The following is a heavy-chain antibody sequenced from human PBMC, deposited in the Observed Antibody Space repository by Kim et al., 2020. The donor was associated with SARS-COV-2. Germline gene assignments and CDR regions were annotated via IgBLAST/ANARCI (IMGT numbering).Heavy chain of an antibody. Sequence: KDYWVSVKGHYTISRNNAKDSLYLQMNSLSAEDTAVYYCARVESSSWYFLYWGQGTLVTVSS. V-gene: IGHV3-7*01. CDR2: K. D-gene: IGHD6-13*01. CDR3: ARVESSSWYFLY. J-gene: IGHJ4*02.